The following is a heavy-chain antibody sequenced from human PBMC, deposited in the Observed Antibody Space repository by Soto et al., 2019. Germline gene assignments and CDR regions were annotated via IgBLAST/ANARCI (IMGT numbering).Heavy chain of an antibody. CDR3: AKDGNSGYGYYYYYYYMDV. V-gene: IGHV3-23*01. Sequence: EVQLLESGGGLVQPGGSLRLSCAASGFTFSSYAMSWVRQAPGKGLEWVSAISGSGCSTYYADSVKGRFTISRDNSKNTLYLQMNSLRAEDTAVYYCAKDGNSGYGYYYYYYYMDVWGKGTTVTVSS. CDR2: ISGSGCST. J-gene: IGHJ6*03. CDR1: GFTFSSYA. D-gene: IGHD5-12*01.